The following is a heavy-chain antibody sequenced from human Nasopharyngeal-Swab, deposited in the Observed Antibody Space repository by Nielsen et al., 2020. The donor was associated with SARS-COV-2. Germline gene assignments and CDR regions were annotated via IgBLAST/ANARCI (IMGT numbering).Heavy chain of an antibody. Sequence: GGSLRLSCTASGFTFRSYAISWVRQAPGKGLEWVSVISGSDHTTYYADSVKGRFTISRDNSKNTVNLQMNSLRVEDTAIYYCAKVFDSVLRFLEWLPYFDYWGQGTLVTVSS. CDR2: ISGSDHTT. CDR1: GFTFRSYA. D-gene: IGHD3-3*01. V-gene: IGHV3-23*01. J-gene: IGHJ4*02. CDR3: AKVFDSVLRFLEWLPYFDY.